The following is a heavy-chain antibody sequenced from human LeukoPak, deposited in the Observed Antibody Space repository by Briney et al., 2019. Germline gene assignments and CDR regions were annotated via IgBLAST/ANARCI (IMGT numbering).Heavy chain of an antibody. Sequence: PGGSLRLSCAASRFTLSNYWMSCVRQAPGKGLEWVANIKKDGSETYYVDSVKGRFTISRDNAKNSLSLQMNSLRAEDTAVYYCARQRGSGCLDYWGQGTLVTVSS. CDR3: ARQRGSGCLDY. V-gene: IGHV3-7*01. D-gene: IGHD6-19*01. CDR2: IKKDGSET. J-gene: IGHJ4*02. CDR1: RFTLSNYW.